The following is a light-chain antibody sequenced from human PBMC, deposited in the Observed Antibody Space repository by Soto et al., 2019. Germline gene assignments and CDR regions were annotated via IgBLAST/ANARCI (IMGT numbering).Light chain of an antibody. Sequence: QSALTQPASVSGAPGQSITISCTGTRSDVGVYNYVSWYQHHPGKPPKLMIYEVSNRPSGVSNRFSGSKSGNTASLTISGLQAEYDADYYCSSYTTSSSWVFGGGTKLTVL. V-gene: IGLV2-14*01. J-gene: IGLJ3*02. CDR3: SSYTTSSSWV. CDR1: RSDVGVYNY. CDR2: EVS.